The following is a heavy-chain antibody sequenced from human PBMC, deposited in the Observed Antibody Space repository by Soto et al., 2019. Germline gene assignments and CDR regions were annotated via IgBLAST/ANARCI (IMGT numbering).Heavy chain of an antibody. CDR1: GFTFSTNW. Sequence: EVQLVESGGGLVQPGGSLRLSCAASGFTFSTNWMSWVRQAPGKGLEWVANIKHDGSDEYYVDPVKGRFTISRDNAKNSLHLQMSSLRAEDTAVYYCARPLGWRDAFDIWGQGTVVTVSS. D-gene: IGHD6-19*01. CDR2: IKHDGSDE. V-gene: IGHV3-7*01. CDR3: ARPLGWRDAFDI. J-gene: IGHJ3*02.